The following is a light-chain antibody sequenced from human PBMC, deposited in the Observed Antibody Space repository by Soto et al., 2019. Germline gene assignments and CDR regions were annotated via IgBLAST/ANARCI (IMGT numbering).Light chain of an antibody. Sequence: QSALTQPASVSGSPGQSITISCTGTSSDVGTYNYVSWYQQYPGKAPKLMIYEVSNRPSGVSNRFSGSKSGNTASLTISGLQAEDEADYYCSSYTSSGTQVFGTGTKLTVL. V-gene: IGLV2-14*01. J-gene: IGLJ1*01. CDR1: SSDVGTYNY. CDR3: SSYTSSGTQV. CDR2: EVS.